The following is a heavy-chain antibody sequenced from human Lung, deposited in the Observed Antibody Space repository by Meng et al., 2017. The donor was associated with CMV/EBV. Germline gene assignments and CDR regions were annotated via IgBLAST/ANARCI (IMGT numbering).Heavy chain of an antibody. D-gene: IGHD2/OR15-2a*01. CDR3: ASSEYINSFDF. CDR2: INSDESST. CDR1: GVTFRNYY. J-gene: IGHJ4*02. V-gene: IGHV3-74*01. Sequence: GESLKISCAVTGVTFRNYYMHWVRQAPGKGQVWVSRINSDESSTHYSDSVKGRFGISRDNAKNTLHLQVNSLRAEDTAVYYCASSEYINSFDFWGRGTLVTVSS.